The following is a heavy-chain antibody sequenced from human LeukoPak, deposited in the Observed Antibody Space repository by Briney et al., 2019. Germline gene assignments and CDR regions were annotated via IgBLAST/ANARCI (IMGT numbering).Heavy chain of an antibody. CDR2: ISWQSNTR. D-gene: IGHD3-3*01. Sequence: GGYLRLSCTASEFFFDGYGMHWVRQVPGKGLEWVSGISWQSNTRKYADSVRGRFTISRDNAKNSLYLQMNSLKLEDTALYYCVKDRDFWSGLDVWGQGTMVTVS. CDR3: VKDRDFWSGLDV. CDR1: EFFFDGYG. V-gene: IGHV3-9*01. J-gene: IGHJ6*02.